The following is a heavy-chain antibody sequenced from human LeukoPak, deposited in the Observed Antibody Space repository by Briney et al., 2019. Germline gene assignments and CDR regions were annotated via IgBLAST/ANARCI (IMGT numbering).Heavy chain of an antibody. CDR1: GGSISNSAYY. V-gene: IGHV4-30-2*01. Sequence: SETLSLTCTVSGGSISNSAYYWSWIRQPPGKGLEWTAYIHHSGTYYNPSLKSRVTISIDRSKSQFSLNLTSVTAADTAVYYCVRGGIGYDSDYWGQGTLVAVSS. D-gene: IGHD5-12*01. J-gene: IGHJ4*02. CDR2: IHHSGT. CDR3: VRGGIGYDSDY.